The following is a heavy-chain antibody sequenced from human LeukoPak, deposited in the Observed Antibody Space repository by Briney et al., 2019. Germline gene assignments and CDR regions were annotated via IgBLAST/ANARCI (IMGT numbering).Heavy chain of an antibody. CDR1: GGSISSSSYY. D-gene: IGHD3-10*01. J-gene: IGHJ4*02. CDR2: ISYSGSP. Sequence: PSETLSLTRTVSGGSISSSSYYWGWIRQPPGKGLEWIGTISYSGSPSYNPSLKSRVTISVETSKNQFSLKLTSVTAADTAVYYCARVKVRGVITTDLDYWGQGTLVTVSS. V-gene: IGHV4-39*01. CDR3: ARVKVRGVITTDLDY.